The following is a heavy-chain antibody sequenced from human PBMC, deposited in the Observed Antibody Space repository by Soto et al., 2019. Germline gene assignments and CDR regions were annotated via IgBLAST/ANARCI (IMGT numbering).Heavy chain of an antibody. D-gene: IGHD6-19*01. J-gene: IGHJ4*02. CDR2: TYYRSGWSR. V-gene: IGHV6-1*01. CDR3: ARAYSSGWFSYFDF. CDR1: GFSISTDSAA. Sequence: SQTLSLTCAISGFSISTDSAAWNWIRQSPSRGLEWLGRTYYRSGWSREYAVSVRGRITINPDTSKNQFSLQLNSVTPEDTAVYFCARAYSSGWFSYFDFWGQGTLVTVSP.